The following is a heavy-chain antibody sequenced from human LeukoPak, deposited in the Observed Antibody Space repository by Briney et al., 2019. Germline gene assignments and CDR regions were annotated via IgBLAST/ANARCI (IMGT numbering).Heavy chain of an antibody. J-gene: IGHJ6*02. CDR3: ASRITMVRGVHPPLDV. V-gene: IGHV1-69*13. D-gene: IGHD3-10*01. Sequence: ASVKVSCKPSGGTFSRFAISWVRQAPGQGLEWMGGIIPIFGPANYAQKFQGRVTITADESTSTAYMELSSLRSEDTAVYYCASRITMVRGVHPPLDVWGQGTTVTVSS. CDR1: GGTFSRFA. CDR2: IIPIFGPA.